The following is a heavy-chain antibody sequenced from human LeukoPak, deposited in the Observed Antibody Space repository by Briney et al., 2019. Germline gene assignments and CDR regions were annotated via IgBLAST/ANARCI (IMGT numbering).Heavy chain of an antibody. CDR3: ASILLWFVYDY. CDR1: GFTVSSNY. D-gene: IGHD3-10*01. J-gene: IGHJ4*02. CDR2: IYSGGST. Sequence: GGSLRLSCAASGFTVSSNYMSWVRQAPGKGLEWVSVIYSGGSTYYADSVKGRFTISRDNSKNTLYLQMNSLRAEDTAVYYCASILLWFVYDYWGQGTLVTVSS. V-gene: IGHV3-53*01.